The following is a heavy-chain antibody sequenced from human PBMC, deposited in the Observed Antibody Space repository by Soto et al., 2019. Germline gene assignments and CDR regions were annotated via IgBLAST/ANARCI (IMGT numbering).Heavy chain of an antibody. CDR3: ERSQPESWKDDFGWFDP. CDR1: GGTFSSYA. Sequence: QVQLVQSGAEVKKPGSSVKVSCKASGGTFSSYAISWVRQAPGQGLEWMGGIIPIVGTANYAQKFQGRVKITADEPTSTAYMEQSSLRSEDTAVYYCERSQPESWKDDFGWFDPWGPGNLVTVSS. J-gene: IGHJ5*02. CDR2: IIPIVGTA. D-gene: IGHD3-3*01. V-gene: IGHV1-69*12.